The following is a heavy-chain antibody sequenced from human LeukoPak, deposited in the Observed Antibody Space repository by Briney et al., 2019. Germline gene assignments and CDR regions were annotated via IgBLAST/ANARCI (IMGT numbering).Heavy chain of an antibody. J-gene: IGHJ5*01. V-gene: IGHV3-30-3*01. CDR3: ARPHRSTWYGWFAS. D-gene: IGHD6-13*01. CDR1: GFTFSSYN. Sequence: GGSLRPSCAASGFTFSSYNIHWVRQAPGKGLEWVAVISYDGSNKYYADSVKGRFTISRDNSKNTLCLQLNSLRAEDTAVYYCARPHRSTWYGWFASWGQGTLVTVSS. CDR2: ISYDGSNK.